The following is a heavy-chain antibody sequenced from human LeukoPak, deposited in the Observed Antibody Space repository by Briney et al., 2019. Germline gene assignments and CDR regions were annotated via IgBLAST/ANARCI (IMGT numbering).Heavy chain of an antibody. Sequence: GGSLRLSCAASGFTFSSYTMTWVRQAPGKGLEWVSCISSSSSYLCYRDSVKGRFTISRDNAKNSLYLQMNSLRAEDTAVYYCARVGGYCNSVSNCYMDYWGQGALVTVSS. D-gene: IGHD2/OR15-2a*01. CDR2: ISSSSSYL. V-gene: IGHV3-21*01. J-gene: IGHJ4*02. CDR3: ARVGGYCNSVSNCYMDY. CDR1: GFTFSSYT.